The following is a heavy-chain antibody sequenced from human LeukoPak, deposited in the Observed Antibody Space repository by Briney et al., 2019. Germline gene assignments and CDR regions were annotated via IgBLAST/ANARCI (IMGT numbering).Heavy chain of an antibody. CDR2: ISGSGGST. CDR1: GFTFSSYA. J-gene: IGHJ6*02. CDR3: AKFLRIAVAGREGYGMDV. Sequence: GGSLRLSCAASGFTFSSYAMSWVRQAPGKGLEWVSAISGSGGSTYYADSVKGRFIISRDNSKNTLYLQMNSLRAEDTAVYYCAKFLRIAVAGREGYGMDVWGQGTTVTVSS. V-gene: IGHV3-23*01. D-gene: IGHD6-19*01.